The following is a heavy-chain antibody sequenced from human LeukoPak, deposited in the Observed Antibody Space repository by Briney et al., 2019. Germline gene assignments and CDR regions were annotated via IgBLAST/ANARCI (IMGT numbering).Heavy chain of an antibody. CDR1: GGSFSGYY. J-gene: IGHJ6*03. V-gene: IGHV4-34*01. CDR2: INHSGST. CDR3: ARGSRRGYSNYYYYYMDV. D-gene: IGHD3-3*01. Sequence: SETLSLTCAVYGGSFSGYYWSWIRQPPGKGLEWIGEINHSGSTNYNPSLKSRVTISVDTTKNQFSLKLSSVTAADTAVYYCARGSRRGYSNYYYYYMDVWGKGTTVTVSS.